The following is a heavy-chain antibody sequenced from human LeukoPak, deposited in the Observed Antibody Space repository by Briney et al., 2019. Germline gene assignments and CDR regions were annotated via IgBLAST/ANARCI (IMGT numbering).Heavy chain of an antibody. V-gene: IGHV1-18*01. J-gene: IGHJ6*03. Sequence: ASVKVSCKASGYTFTNYAISWVRQAPGQGLEWVGWISAYNGNTNYAQKLKGRGTMTTDTCTRKGYMELRSLRSDDTAVYYCAKDRWELLETYYYMDVWGKGTTVTVSS. CDR1: GYTFTNYA. D-gene: IGHD1-26*01. CDR2: ISAYNGNT. CDR3: AKDRWELLETYYYMDV.